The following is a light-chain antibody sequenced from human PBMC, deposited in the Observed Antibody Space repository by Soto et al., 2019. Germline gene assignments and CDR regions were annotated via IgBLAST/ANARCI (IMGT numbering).Light chain of an antibody. CDR3: QLYGSFIT. CDR2: GAS. J-gene: IGKJ5*01. CDR1: QSVSSSY. V-gene: IGKV3-20*01. Sequence: EIVLTQSPGTLSLSPGERATLSCRASQSVSSSYLAWYQQKPGQAPRLLIYGASSRATGIPDRFSGSGSGTDFTLTISRLEPEDFSVYYRQLYGSFITFCHGIRLEIK.